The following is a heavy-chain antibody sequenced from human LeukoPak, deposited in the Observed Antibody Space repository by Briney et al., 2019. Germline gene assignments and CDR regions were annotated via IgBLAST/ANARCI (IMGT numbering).Heavy chain of an antibody. CDR3: AKYCGGDCYALDY. CDR2: IRNKTNSYTT. Sequence: GGSLRLSCAAFGFTFSDHYMDWVRQAPGKGLEWVGRIRNKTNSYTTEYAASVKGRFTISRDDSKNSLYLQMNSLKTDDTAVYYCAKYCGGDCYALDYWGQGTLVTVSS. D-gene: IGHD2-21*02. V-gene: IGHV3-72*01. CDR1: GFTFSDHY. J-gene: IGHJ4*02.